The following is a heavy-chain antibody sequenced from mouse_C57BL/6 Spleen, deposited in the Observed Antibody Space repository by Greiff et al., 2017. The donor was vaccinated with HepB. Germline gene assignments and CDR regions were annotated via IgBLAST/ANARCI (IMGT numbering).Heavy chain of an antibody. CDR3: TKANVNYFDY. CDR2: IDPETGGT. J-gene: IGHJ2*01. D-gene: IGHD3-2*02. V-gene: IGHV1-15*01. CDR1: GYTFTDYE. Sequence: QVQLQQSGAELVRPGASVTLSCKASGYTFTDYEMHWVKQTPVHGLEWIGAIDPETGGTAYNQKFKGKAILTADKSSSTAYMELRSLTSEDSAVYYCTKANVNYFDYWGQGTTLTVSS.